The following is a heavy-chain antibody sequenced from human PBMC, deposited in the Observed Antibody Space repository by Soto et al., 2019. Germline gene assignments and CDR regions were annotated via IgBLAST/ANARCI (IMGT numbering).Heavy chain of an antibody. CDR1: GGSISSAGYY. Sequence: SETLSLTCSVSGGSISSAGYYWSWIRQDPGRGLEWIGDIYYSGSTYYKSSLKSRVSISIDTSKNQFSLNMTSVTAADTAVYFCASRIVVTGNHFDFWGQGTLVTVSS. CDR2: IYYSGST. D-gene: IGHD3-22*01. V-gene: IGHV4-31*03. J-gene: IGHJ4*02. CDR3: ASRIVVTGNHFDF.